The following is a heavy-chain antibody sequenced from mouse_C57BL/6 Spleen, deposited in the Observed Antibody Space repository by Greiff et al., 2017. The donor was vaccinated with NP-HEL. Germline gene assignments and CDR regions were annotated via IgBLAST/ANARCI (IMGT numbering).Heavy chain of an antibody. Sequence: QVQLQQPGAELVKPGASVKMSCKASGYTFTSYWITWVKQRPGQGLEWIGDIYPGSGSTNYNEKFKSKATLTVDTSSSTAYMQLGSLTSEDAAVYYCARRRSLYARDYWGQGTSVTVSS. CDR2: IYPGSGST. CDR3: ARRRSLYARDY. V-gene: IGHV1-55*01. CDR1: GYTFTSYW. D-gene: IGHD6-2*01. J-gene: IGHJ4*01.